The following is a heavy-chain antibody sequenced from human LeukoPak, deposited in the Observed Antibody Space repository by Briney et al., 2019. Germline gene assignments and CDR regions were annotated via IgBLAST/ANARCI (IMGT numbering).Heavy chain of an antibody. V-gene: IGHV3-48*04. CDR1: GFTFSSYS. J-gene: IGHJ4*02. Sequence: GGSLRLSCAASGFTFSSYSMNWVRQAAGKGLEWVSYISSSSSTIYYADSVKGRFTISRDNAKNSLYLQMNSLRAEDTAVYYCARDPAYGYDSSGYPLDYWGQGTLVTVSS. CDR2: ISSSSSTI. D-gene: IGHD3-22*01. CDR3: ARDPAYGYDSSGYPLDY.